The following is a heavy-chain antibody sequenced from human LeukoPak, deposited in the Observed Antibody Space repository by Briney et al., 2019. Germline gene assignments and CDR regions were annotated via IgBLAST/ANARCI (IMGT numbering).Heavy chain of an antibody. CDR1: GGSIGSYY. CDR3: ARGKDTSALLFPY. D-gene: IGHD6-19*01. J-gene: IGHJ4*02. CDR2: VYYSGST. Sequence: SETLSLTCTVSGGSIGSYYWSWIRQPPGKGLEWIGYVYYSGSTSYSPSLKSRVTISVDTSENQFSLKLSSVTAADTAVYYCARGKDTSALLFPYWGQGTLVTVSS. V-gene: IGHV4-59*12.